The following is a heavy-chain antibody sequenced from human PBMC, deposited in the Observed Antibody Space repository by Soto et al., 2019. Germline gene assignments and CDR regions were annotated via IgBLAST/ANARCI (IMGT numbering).Heavy chain of an antibody. Sequence: QVQLQESGPGLVKPSQTLSLICTVSGGSINSGGYYWNWIRQHPGKGLEWIGYIFYSGSTYYNPSIRGRVTTSADPPENYSSRTRTSVAAGDAAVFFGGGGYPQPGSSSGWVFAYWGKGPLVNVSS. J-gene: IGHJ4*02. D-gene: IGHD6-25*01. CDR2: IFYSGST. V-gene: IGHV4-31*03. CDR3: GGGYPQPGSSSGWVFAY. CDR1: GGSINSGGYY.